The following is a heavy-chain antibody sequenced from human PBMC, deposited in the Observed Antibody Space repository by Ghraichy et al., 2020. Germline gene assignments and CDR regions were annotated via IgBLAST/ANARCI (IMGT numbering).Heavy chain of an antibody. V-gene: IGHV3-23*01. CDR3: AKDKFDSSSSNWFDP. J-gene: IGHJ5*02. CDR1: GFTFSSYA. Sequence: GGSLRLSCAASGFTFSSYAMSWVRQAPGKGLEWVSAISGSGGSTYYADSVKGRFTISRDNSKNTLYLQMNSLRAEDTAVYYCAKDKFDSSSSNWFDPWGQGTLVTVSS. D-gene: IGHD6-6*01. CDR2: ISGSGGST.